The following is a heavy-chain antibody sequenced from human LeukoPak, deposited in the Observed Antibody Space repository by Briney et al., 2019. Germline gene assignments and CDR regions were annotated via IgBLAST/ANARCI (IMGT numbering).Heavy chain of an antibody. CDR1: AGSIPRSTYS. CDR3: ARLRFDFWSGYTHPYFDY. V-gene: IGHV4-39*01. CDR2: IYYSGTT. J-gene: IGHJ4*02. Sequence: SETLSLICPALAGSIPRSTYSLSSIRPPPAKSLPRPGTIYYSGTTYYISSRKSRVTISVDTSMIQFSLRLGSVAVTVTAVYFCARLRFDFWSGYTHPYFDYWGQGTLVTVSS. D-gene: IGHD3-3*01.